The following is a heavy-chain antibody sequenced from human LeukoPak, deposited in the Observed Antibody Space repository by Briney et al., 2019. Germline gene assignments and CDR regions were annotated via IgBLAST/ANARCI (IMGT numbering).Heavy chain of an antibody. CDR2: INHSGST. CDR3: VSQLGGTTFH. D-gene: IGHD1/OR15-1a*01. Sequence: SETLSLTCAVYGGSFSGYYWNWIRQPPGKGLEWIGEINHSGSTNYNPSLKSRVSISLDTSKNQFSLRLNSVTAAETAVYYCVSQLGGTTFHWGQGTLVTVSS. J-gene: IGHJ4*02. CDR1: GGSFSGYY. V-gene: IGHV4-34*01.